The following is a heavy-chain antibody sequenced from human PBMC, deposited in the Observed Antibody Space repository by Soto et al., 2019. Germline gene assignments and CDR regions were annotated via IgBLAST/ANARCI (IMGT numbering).Heavy chain of an antibody. CDR2: IIPIFGTA. CDR1: GGTFSSYA. V-gene: IGHV1-69*13. CDR3: ARVTPGLGDGYNLYYFDY. J-gene: IGHJ4*02. D-gene: IGHD5-12*01. Sequence: ASVKVSCKASGGTFSSYAISWVRQAPGQGLEWMGGIIPIFGTANYAQKFQGRVTITADESTSTAYMELSSLRSEDTAVYYCARVTPGLGDGYNLYYFDYWGQGTLVTVSS.